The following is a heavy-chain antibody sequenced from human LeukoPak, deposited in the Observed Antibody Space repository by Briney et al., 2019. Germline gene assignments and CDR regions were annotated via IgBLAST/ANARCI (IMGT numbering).Heavy chain of an antibody. CDR1: GGSISSGDYY. J-gene: IGHJ4*02. D-gene: IGHD3-22*01. V-gene: IGHV4-30-4*08. CDR3: ARSGYYYGRDRPGFDY. Sequence: SETLSLTCTVSGGSISSGDYYWSWIRQPPGKGLEWIGYIYYSGSTYYNPSLKSRVTISVDTSKNQFSLKLSSVTAADTAVYYCARSGYYYGRDRPGFDYWGQGTLVTVSS. CDR2: IYYSGST.